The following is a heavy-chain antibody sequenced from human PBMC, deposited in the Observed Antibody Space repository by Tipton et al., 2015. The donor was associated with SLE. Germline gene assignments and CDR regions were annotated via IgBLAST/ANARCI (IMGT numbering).Heavy chain of an antibody. D-gene: IGHD1-1*01. CDR3: ARDPDELQLDYYYMDV. CDR1: GFPFRRYG. Sequence: SLRLSCAASGFPFRRYGMHWVRQAPGKGLEWVAVIWYDGSNENYADSVKGRFTISRDNSKSTLYLQMNSLRAEDTAVYYCARDPDELQLDYYYMDVWGKGTTITVSS. J-gene: IGHJ6*03. CDR2: IWYDGSNE. V-gene: IGHV3-33*01.